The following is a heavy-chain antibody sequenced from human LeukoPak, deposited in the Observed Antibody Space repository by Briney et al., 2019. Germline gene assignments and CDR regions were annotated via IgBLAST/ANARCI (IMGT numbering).Heavy chain of an antibody. CDR2: INSDGSST. D-gene: IGHD1-26*01. CDR3: ARDVDYHATSECFDY. Sequence: GGSLRLSCAASGFTFSSYWMHWVRQAPGKGLVWVSRINSDGSSTTYADSVKGRFTISRDNAKNTLHLQMNSLRPEDTAVYYCARDVDYHATSECFDYWGQGTLVTVSS. CDR1: GFTFSSYW. V-gene: IGHV3-74*03. J-gene: IGHJ4*02.